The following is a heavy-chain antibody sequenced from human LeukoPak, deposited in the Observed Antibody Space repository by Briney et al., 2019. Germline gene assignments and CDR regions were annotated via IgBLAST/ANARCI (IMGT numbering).Heavy chain of an antibody. D-gene: IGHD1-1*01. J-gene: IGHJ4*02. V-gene: IGHV1-46*01. CDR3: ARNVGSGLDY. CDR1: GYTFTTYY. Sequence: GASVKVSCKASGYTFTTYYIHWVRQAPGQGLEWMGVINPSGGSTSYAQKFQVRVTMTSDTSTSTVYMELSSLRSDDTAVYYCARNVGSGLDYWGQGTLVTVSS. CDR2: INPSGGST.